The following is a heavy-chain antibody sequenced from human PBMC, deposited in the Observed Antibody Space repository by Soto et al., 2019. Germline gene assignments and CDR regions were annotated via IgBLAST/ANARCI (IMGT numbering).Heavy chain of an antibody. J-gene: IGHJ4*02. CDR2: IYYGGST. D-gene: IGHD5-18*01. V-gene: IGHV4-59*01. CDR1: GGSISTYY. Sequence: PWETLSLTCTVSGGSISTYYWSWIRQPPGQGLEWIGYIYYGGSTNRNPSLNSRVTFSVDTSKNQISLRLSSVTAADTAVYYCARSGNSNGLVFDYWGRGTLVTVSS. CDR3: ARSGNSNGLVFDY.